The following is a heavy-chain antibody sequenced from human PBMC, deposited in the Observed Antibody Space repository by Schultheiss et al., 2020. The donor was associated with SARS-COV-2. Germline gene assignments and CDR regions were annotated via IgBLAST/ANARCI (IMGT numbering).Heavy chain of an antibody. J-gene: IGHJ6*02. D-gene: IGHD3-22*01. CDR2: VRLSGST. Sequence: SQTLSLTCAVSGDFFSTYYWSWVRQPPGKGLEWIGYVRLSGSTNYNPSLKSRVTISVDTSKNQFSLKLSSVTAADTAVYYCARGRLDSRGYYHLWGYYYYGMDVWGQGTTVTVSS. CDR3: ARGRLDSRGYYHLWGYYYYGMDV. CDR1: GDFFSTYY. V-gene: IGHV4-59*12.